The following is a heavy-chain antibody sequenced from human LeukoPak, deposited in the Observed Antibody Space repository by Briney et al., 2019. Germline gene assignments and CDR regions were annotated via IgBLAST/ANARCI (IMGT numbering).Heavy chain of an antibody. CDR1: RLTFTSYT. J-gene: IGHJ4*02. D-gene: IGHD3-22*01. Sequence: GGSLRLSCAASRLTFTSYTMTWVRQAPGKGLEWVSLISSSDGSTYYADSVKGRFTISRDNSKNTLYLQMNSLRAEDTAVYYCAKTVYDSNSYYYDFDYWGQGTLVTVSS. CDR3: AKTVYDSNSYYYDFDY. V-gene: IGHV3-23*01. CDR2: ISSSDGST.